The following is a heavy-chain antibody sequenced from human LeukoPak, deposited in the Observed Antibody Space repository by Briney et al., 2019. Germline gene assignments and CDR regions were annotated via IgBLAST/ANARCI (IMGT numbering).Heavy chain of an antibody. Sequence: ASVKVSCKASGYTFTSYDINWVRQATGQGLEWMGWMNPNSGNTDYAQKFQGRFTITINTSISTAYMELSSLRSEDTAVYYCARDPSSVPKPSSFDYWGQGTLVTVSS. CDR3: ARDPSSVPKPSSFDY. J-gene: IGHJ4*02. V-gene: IGHV1-8*03. CDR2: MNPNSGNT. CDR1: GYTFTSYD. D-gene: IGHD3-10*01.